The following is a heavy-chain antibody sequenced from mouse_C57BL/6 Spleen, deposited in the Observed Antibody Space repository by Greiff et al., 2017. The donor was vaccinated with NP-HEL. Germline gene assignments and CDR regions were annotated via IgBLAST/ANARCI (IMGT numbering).Heavy chain of an antibody. Sequence: EVQLQQSGPELVKPGDSVKISCKASGYSFTGYFLNWVMQSHGKSLEWIGRINPYNGDTFYNQKFKGKATLTVDKSSSTAHMELRSLTSEDSAVYYCARLEDGSSEMDYWGQGTSVTVSS. CDR2: INPYNGDT. D-gene: IGHD1-1*01. CDR3: ARLEDGSSEMDY. CDR1: GYSFTGYF. V-gene: IGHV1-20*01. J-gene: IGHJ4*01.